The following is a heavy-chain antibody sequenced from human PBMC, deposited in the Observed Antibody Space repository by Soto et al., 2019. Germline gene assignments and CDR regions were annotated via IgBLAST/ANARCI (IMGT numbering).Heavy chain of an antibody. Sequence: GGSLRLSCAASGFTFSSYAMSWVRQAPGKGLEWVSAISGSGGSTYYADSVKGRFTISRDNSKNTLYLQMNSLRAEDTAVYYCATYRKGYCSGGSCYSPLPNFDYWGQGTLVTVSS. CDR2: ISGSGGST. CDR1: GFTFSSYA. D-gene: IGHD2-15*01. J-gene: IGHJ4*02. V-gene: IGHV3-23*01. CDR3: ATYRKGYCSGGSCYSPLPNFDY.